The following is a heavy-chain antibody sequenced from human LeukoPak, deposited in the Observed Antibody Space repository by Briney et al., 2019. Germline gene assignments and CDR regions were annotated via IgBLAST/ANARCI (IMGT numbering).Heavy chain of an antibody. CDR2: EDGGP. D-gene: IGHD3-16*02. CDR1: GYTLTELS. CDR3: VSIDLAS. V-gene: IGHV1-24*01. J-gene: IGHJ4*02. Sequence: ASVKVSCKVSGYTLTELSIHWVRQAPGKGLEWMGGEDGGPIYAQKFQGRVTMTEDTSTDTACMDVSSLRSEDTAVCYCVSIDLASWGQGTLVTVSS.